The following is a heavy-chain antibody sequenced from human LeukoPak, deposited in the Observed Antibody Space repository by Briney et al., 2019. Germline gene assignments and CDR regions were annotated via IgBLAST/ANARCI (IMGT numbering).Heavy chain of an antibody. V-gene: IGHV3-21*04. Sequence: PGGSLRLSCAASGFTFSSYAMSWVRQAPGKGLEWVSSISSSSSYIYYADSVKGRFTISRDNAKNSLYLQMNSLRAEDTAVYYCARDGDYGTCDYWGQGTLVTVSS. CDR1: GFTFSSYA. J-gene: IGHJ4*02. CDR3: ARDGDYGTCDY. D-gene: IGHD4-17*01. CDR2: ISSSSSYI.